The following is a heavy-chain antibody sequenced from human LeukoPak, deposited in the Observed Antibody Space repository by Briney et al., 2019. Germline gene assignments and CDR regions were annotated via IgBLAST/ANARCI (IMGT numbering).Heavy chain of an antibody. D-gene: IGHD6-6*01. J-gene: IGHJ4*02. Sequence: ASVEVSCKASGYTFTGYYMHWVRQAPGQGLGWMGWINPNSGGTNYAQKFQGRVTMTRDTSISTAYMELSRLRSDDTAVYYCARDLWRGSSSLGYWGQGTLVTVSS. CDR1: GYTFTGYY. CDR3: ARDLWRGSSSLGY. V-gene: IGHV1-2*02. CDR2: INPNSGGT.